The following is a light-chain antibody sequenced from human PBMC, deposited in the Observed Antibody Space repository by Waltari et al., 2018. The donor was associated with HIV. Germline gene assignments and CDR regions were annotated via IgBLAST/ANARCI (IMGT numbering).Light chain of an antibody. CDR2: EYK. CDR3: QSYDSTNWV. Sequence: NFMLTQPHSVSESPGKTVTISCTRSSGSIVSNYVQWYQQRPGSAPTTVIYEYKQRPSGVPDRFSGSIDSSSNSASLTISGLKTEDEADYYCQSYDSTNWVFGGATKLTVL. CDR1: SGSIVSNY. V-gene: IGLV6-57*04. J-gene: IGLJ3*02.